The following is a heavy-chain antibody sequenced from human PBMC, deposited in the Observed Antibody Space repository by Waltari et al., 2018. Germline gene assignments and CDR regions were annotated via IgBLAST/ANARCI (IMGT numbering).Heavy chain of an antibody. J-gene: IGHJ4*02. CDR3: ARDSGYNFLYYYDL. Sequence: QVQLQESGPGLVKPSQTLSLTCTVAGASLSSARSCWTWIRQPAGKTLEWVGLFCTSGSSNSNPSLKSRVTVSVDTSKNQFSLRLTSVTAADTAVYYCARDSGYNFLYYYDLWGQGVRVTVSS. D-gene: IGHD5-12*01. CDR1: GASLSSARSC. V-gene: IGHV4-61*02. CDR2: FCTSGSS.